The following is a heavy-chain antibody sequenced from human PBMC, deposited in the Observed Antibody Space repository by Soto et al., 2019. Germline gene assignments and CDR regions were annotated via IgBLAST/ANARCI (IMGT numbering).Heavy chain of an antibody. Sequence: QVQLVESGGGVVQPGRSLRLSCAASGFTFRSYGMHWVRQAPGKGLEWVAVIWYDGSNKYYADSVKGRFTISRDNSKNTLYLQMNSLRADDTAVYYCARGRPYTDYWGQGTLVTVSS. CDR1: GFTFRSYG. V-gene: IGHV3-33*01. J-gene: IGHJ4*02. D-gene: IGHD4-4*01. CDR3: ARGRPYTDY. CDR2: IWYDGSNK.